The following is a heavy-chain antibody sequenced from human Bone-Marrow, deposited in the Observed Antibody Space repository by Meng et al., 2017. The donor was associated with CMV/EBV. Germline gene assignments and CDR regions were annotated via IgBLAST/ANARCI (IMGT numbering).Heavy chain of an antibody. CDR3: ARRPGYFDY. CDR2: ISSSSTSI. V-gene: IGHV3-21*01. CDR1: GVTFSSYS. D-gene: IGHD1-1*01. Sequence: GESLKISCVASGVTFSSYSMNWVRQTPGKGLEWVSSISSSSTSIYYAASVKGRFTISRDNAKNSLFLQMNSLRAEDTAVYYCARRPGYFDYWGQGTLVTVSS. J-gene: IGHJ4*02.